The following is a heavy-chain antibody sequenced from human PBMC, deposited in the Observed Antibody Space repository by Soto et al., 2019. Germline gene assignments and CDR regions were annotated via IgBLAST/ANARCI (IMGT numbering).Heavy chain of an antibody. Sequence: SQTLSLTCAISGDSVSSNSAAWNWIRQSPSRGLEWLGRTYYRSRWYNDYAVSVKSRITINADTSKNQFSLQLNSVTPEDTAVYYCARFNWYSSGWYSDYWGQGTLVTVSS. V-gene: IGHV6-1*01. D-gene: IGHD6-19*01. CDR2: TYYRSRWYN. CDR1: GDSVSSNSAA. CDR3: ARFNWYSSGWYSDY. J-gene: IGHJ4*02.